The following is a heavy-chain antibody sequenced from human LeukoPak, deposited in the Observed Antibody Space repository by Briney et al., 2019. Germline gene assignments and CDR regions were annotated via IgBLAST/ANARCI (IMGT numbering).Heavy chain of an antibody. CDR1: GFTFSSYA. V-gene: IGHV3-66*01. CDR3: ARDLLWYSGGY. CDR2: IYSGGST. D-gene: IGHD2-8*01. J-gene: IGHJ4*02. Sequence: GGSLRLSCAASGFTFSSYAMSWVRQAPGKGLEWVSVIYSGGSTYYADSVKGRFTISRDNSKNTLYLQMNSLRAEDTAVYYCARDLLWYSGGYWGQGTLVTVSS.